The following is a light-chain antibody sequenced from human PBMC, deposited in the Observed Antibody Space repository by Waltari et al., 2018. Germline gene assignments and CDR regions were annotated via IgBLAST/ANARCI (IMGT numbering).Light chain of an antibody. Sequence: QSALTHPASVSGSPGQSITISCSGTDSDVCAYHFVSWYQQHPGKAPHLIMYEVSTRPSGISNRFSASKSGNTASLTISGLQAEDEADYYCSSYTTSSAPGVFGTGTRVTVL. CDR3: SSYTTSSAPGV. CDR1: DSDVCAYHF. CDR2: EVS. V-gene: IGLV2-14*01. J-gene: IGLJ1*01.